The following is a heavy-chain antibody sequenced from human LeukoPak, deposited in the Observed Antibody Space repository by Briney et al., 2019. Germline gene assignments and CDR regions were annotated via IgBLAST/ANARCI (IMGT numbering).Heavy chain of an antibody. Sequence: GESLKISCKGSRYIFTGYWIGWVRQMPGKGLEWMGIIYPGDSESSYSPSFHGQVTISADKSISTAYLQWNSLKASDTAMYYCARLVGTTLYFDSWGQGTLVTVSS. CDR2: IYPGDSES. J-gene: IGHJ4*02. CDR3: ARLVGTTLYFDS. D-gene: IGHD1-26*01. CDR1: RYIFTGYW. V-gene: IGHV5-51*01.